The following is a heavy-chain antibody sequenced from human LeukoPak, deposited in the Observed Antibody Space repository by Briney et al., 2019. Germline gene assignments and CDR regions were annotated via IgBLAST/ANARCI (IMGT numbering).Heavy chain of an antibody. J-gene: IGHJ4*02. D-gene: IGHD2-21*01. CDR3: VRESIRGTRDFDY. CDR1: GFTVSSNY. CDR2: ISSGSRTI. V-gene: IGHV3-48*04. Sequence: GGSLRLSCAASGFTVSSNYMSWVRQAPGKGLDWVSYISSGSRTIFYADSVKGRFTISRDNAKNSLYLQMNSLRAEDTAVYYCVRESIRGTRDFDYWGQGTLVTVSS.